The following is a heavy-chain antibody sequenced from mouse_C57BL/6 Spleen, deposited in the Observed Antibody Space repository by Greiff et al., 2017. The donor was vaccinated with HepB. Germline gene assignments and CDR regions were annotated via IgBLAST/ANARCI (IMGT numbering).Heavy chain of an antibody. CDR2: IDPSDSYT. Sequence: QVQLKQPGAELVRPGTSVKLSCKASGYTFTSYWMHWVKQRPGQGLEWIGVIDPSDSYTNYNQKFKGKATLTVDTSSSTAYMQLSSLTSEDSAVYYCARELLDWGQGTTLTVSS. J-gene: IGHJ2*01. CDR3: ARELLD. CDR1: GYTFTSYW. V-gene: IGHV1-59*01.